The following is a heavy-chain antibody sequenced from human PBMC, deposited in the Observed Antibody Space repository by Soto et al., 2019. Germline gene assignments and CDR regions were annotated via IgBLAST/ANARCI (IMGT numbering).Heavy chain of an antibody. CDR3: AKAASRSPASSRKHMDV. J-gene: IGHJ6*02. V-gene: IGHV3-30*18. D-gene: IGHD2-15*01. Sequence: QAGGSLRLSCAASGFTFSTYAMHWVRQAPGKGLEWAAVISYDGSTKYYADSVKGRFIISRDIFENTLNLQMNSLRAEDTAVYYCAKAASRSPASSRKHMDVWGQGTTVTVSS. CDR1: GFTFSTYA. CDR2: ISYDGSTK.